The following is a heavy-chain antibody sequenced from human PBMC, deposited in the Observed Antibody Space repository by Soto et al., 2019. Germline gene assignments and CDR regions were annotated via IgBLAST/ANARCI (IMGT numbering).Heavy chain of an antibody. V-gene: IGHV1-2*02. CDR2: INPNSGGA. CDR3: GRGPCGTWYFDL. J-gene: IGHJ2*01. CDR1: GYTLTGYF. D-gene: IGHD1-26*01. Sequence: QVQLVQSGPEVKKPGASVKVSCKASGYTLTGYFINWVRQAPGQGLEWMGWINPNSGGANYAQKFQGRVTMTRDTSISTGYMELRRLSADDSAGYDGGRGPCGTWYFDLWGRGTLVTVSS.